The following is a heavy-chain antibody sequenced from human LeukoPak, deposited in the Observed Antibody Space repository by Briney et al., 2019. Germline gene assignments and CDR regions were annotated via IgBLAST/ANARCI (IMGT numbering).Heavy chain of an antibody. CDR1: GFTFSSYA. CDR2: ISYDGSNK. Sequence: GGSLRLSCAASGFTFSSYAMHWVRQAPGKGLEWVAVISYDGSNKYYADSVKGRFTISRDNSKNTLYLQMNSLRAEDTAVYYCARAHNVGIVGARDGAFDIWGQGTMVTVSS. CDR3: ARAHNVGIVGARDGAFDI. J-gene: IGHJ3*02. D-gene: IGHD1-26*01. V-gene: IGHV3-30-3*01.